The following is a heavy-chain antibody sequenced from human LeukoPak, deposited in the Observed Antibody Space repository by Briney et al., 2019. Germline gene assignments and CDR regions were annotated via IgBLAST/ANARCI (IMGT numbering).Heavy chain of an antibody. CDR2: ISGSGGST. V-gene: IGHV3-23*01. D-gene: IGHD4-23*01. CDR1: GFTFSSYA. CDR3: ARELNGGNSEGYYFDY. Sequence: GGSLRLSCAASGFTFSSYAMSWVRQAPGKGLEWVSAISGSGGSTYYADSVKGRFTISRDNSKNTLYLQMNSLRAEDTAVYYCARELNGGNSEGYYFDYWGQGTLVTVSS. J-gene: IGHJ4*02.